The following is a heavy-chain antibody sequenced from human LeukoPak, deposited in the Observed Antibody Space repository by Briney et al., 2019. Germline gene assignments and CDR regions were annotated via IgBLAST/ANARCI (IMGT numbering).Heavy chain of an antibody. J-gene: IGHJ5*02. CDR1: GYTFTSYG. CDR3: ARGNLRYFDWLPQANWFDP. D-gene: IGHD3-9*01. V-gene: IGHV1-18*01. CDR2: ISAYNGNT. Sequence: GASVKVSCKASGYTFTSYGISGVRQAPGQGLEWMGWISAYNGNTNYAQKLQGRVTMTTDTSTSTAYMELRSLRSDDTAVYYCARGNLRYFDWLPQANWFDPWGQGTLVTVSS.